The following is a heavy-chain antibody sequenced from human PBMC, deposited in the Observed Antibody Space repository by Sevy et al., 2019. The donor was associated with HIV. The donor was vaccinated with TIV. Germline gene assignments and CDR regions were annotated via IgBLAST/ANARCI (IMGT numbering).Heavy chain of an antibody. V-gene: IGHV3-7*01. Sequence: GGSLRLSCAASGFTFSSYWMTWVRQAPGKGLEWVANIKQDMSEKYYADSVKGRFTISRDNARNSLYLQMESLRAEDTAVYYCARDLPPSATTVAHFDYWGQGTLVTVSS. J-gene: IGHJ4*02. CDR1: GFTFSSYW. D-gene: IGHD4-17*01. CDR3: ARDLPPSATTVAHFDY. CDR2: IKQDMSEK.